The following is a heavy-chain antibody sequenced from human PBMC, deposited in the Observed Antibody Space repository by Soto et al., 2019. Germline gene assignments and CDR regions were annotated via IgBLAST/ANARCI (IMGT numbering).Heavy chain of an antibody. Sequence: XETLSLPFSVSGGPVSDGRYYWTWIRQPPGKVLEWIVYVFYSGSTYYNPSLKSRVTISLDTSKNQFSLKLTSMTAADTAVYYCAREISAYLDIWGQGTLVTVSS. CDR1: GGPVSDGRYY. CDR2: VFYSGST. V-gene: IGHV4-61*01. CDR3: AREISAYLDI. J-gene: IGHJ4*02. D-gene: IGHD3-22*01.